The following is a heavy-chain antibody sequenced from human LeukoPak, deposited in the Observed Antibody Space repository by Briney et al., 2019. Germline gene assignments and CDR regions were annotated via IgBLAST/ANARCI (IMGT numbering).Heavy chain of an antibody. J-gene: IGHJ4*02. Sequence: KASETLSLTCTVSGGSISSGDYYWSWIRQPPGKGLEWIGYIYYSGSTYYNPSLKSRVTISVDTSKNQFSLKLSSVTAADTAVYYCARGPQRYCSGGSCQHYWGQGTLVTVSS. D-gene: IGHD2-15*01. CDR1: GGSISSGDYY. CDR3: ARGPQRYCSGGSCQHY. CDR2: IYYSGST. V-gene: IGHV4-30-4*01.